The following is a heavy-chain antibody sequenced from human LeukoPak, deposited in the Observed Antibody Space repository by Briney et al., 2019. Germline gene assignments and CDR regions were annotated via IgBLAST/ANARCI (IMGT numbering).Heavy chain of an antibody. J-gene: IGHJ6*03. CDR1: GFTFSSYG. CDR3: AKVPEPYYYYYYMDV. Sequence: GGTLRLSCAASGFTFSSYGMSWVRQAPGKGLEWVAAISGSGGSTYYADSVKGRFTISRGNSKNTLYLQMNSLRAEDTAVYYCAKVPEPYYYYYYMDVWGKGTTVTVSS. V-gene: IGHV3-23*01. D-gene: IGHD1-14*01. CDR2: ISGSGGST.